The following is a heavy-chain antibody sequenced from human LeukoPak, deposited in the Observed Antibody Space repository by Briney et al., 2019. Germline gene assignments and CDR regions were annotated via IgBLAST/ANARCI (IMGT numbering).Heavy chain of an antibody. D-gene: IGHD3-10*01. CDR3: ARGEF. Sequence: PSETLSLTCTVSGVSISSSSYYWGWIRQPPGKGLEWIGSIHYSGSTYYNPSLKSRVTISADTSKNQFSLKVNSVTAADTAVYYCARGEFWGQGTLVTVSS. CDR1: GVSISSSSYY. CDR2: IHYSGST. J-gene: IGHJ4*02. V-gene: IGHV4-39*01.